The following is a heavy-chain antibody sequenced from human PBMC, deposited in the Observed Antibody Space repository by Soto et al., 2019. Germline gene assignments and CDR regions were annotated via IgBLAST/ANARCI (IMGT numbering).Heavy chain of an antibody. CDR1: GYTFTSYG. CDR3: ARDRWIAVANDAFDI. J-gene: IGHJ3*02. CDR2: ISAYNGNT. D-gene: IGHD6-19*01. V-gene: IGHV1-18*01. Sequence: GASVKVSCKASGYTFTSYGISWVRQAPGQGLEWMGWISAYNGNTNYAQKLQGRVTMTTDTSASIAYMELRSLRSDDTAVYYCARDRWIAVANDAFDIWGQGTMVTVSS.